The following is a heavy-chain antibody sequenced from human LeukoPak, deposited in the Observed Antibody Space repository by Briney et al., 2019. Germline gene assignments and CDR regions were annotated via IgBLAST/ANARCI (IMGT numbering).Heavy chain of an antibody. CDR3: ARRPSMVRGAAFDI. CDR1: GYSISSGYY. Sequence: SETLSLTCTVSGYSISSGYYWGWIRQPPGKGLEWIGTIYHSGSTYYNPSLKSRVTISVDTSKNQFSLKLSSVTAADTAVYYCARRPSMVRGAAFDIWGQGTMVTVSS. V-gene: IGHV4-38-2*02. J-gene: IGHJ3*02. D-gene: IGHD3-10*01. CDR2: IYHSGST.